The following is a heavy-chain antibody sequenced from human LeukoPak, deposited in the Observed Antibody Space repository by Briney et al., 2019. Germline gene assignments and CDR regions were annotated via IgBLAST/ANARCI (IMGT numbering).Heavy chain of an antibody. CDR1: GYTLTRYY. CDR2: INPSGGST. CDR3: ARDKTYCGGDCPFDY. V-gene: IGHV1-46*01. Sequence: ASVKASSTASGYTLTRYYMQWVRQAPGQGLEWMGIINPSGGSTSYAQKFQGRVTMTRDTSTSTVYMELSSLRSEDTAVYYCARDKTYCGGDCPFDYWGQGTLVTVSS. J-gene: IGHJ4*02. D-gene: IGHD2-21*02.